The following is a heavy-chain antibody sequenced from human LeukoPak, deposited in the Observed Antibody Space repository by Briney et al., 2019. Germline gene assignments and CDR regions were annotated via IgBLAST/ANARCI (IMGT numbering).Heavy chain of an antibody. D-gene: IGHD3-22*01. CDR2: IWYDGSNK. Sequence: GGSLRLSCAASGFTFSSYGMHWVRQAPGKGLEWVAVIWYDGSNKYYADSVKGRFTISRDNSKNTLYLQMNSLRAEDTAVYYCARGPLPYYYDSSGYSKGTFDIWGQGTMVTVSS. V-gene: IGHV3-33*01. CDR1: GFTFSSYG. J-gene: IGHJ3*02. CDR3: ARGPLPYYYDSSGYSKGTFDI.